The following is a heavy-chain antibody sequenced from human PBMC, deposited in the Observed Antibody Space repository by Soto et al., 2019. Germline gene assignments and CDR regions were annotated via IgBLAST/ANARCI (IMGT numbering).Heavy chain of an antibody. J-gene: IGHJ3*02. CDR2: INSDGSST. CDR3: ARPLIEFWSGYYDAFDI. CDR1: GFTFSSYW. D-gene: IGHD3-3*01. V-gene: IGHV3-74*01. Sequence: EVQLVESGGGLVQPGGSLRLSCAASGFTFSSYWMHWVRQAPGKGLVWVSRINSDGSSTSYADSVKGRFTISRDNAKNTLYLQMNSLRAEDTAVYYCARPLIEFWSGYYDAFDIWGQGTMVTVSS.